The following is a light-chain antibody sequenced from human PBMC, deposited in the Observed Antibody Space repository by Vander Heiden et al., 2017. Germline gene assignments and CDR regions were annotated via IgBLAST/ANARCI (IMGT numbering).Light chain of an antibody. CDR1: QSLLHSNGYNY. J-gene: IGKJ4*01. Sequence: DIVMTQSPLSLPVTPGEPASISCRSSQSLLHSNGYNYLDWYLQKPGQSPQLLIYLGSNRASGVPDRFSGSGSGTDFTLKISRVEAEDVGVYYCMRALQTLLTFGAGTKVEIK. V-gene: IGKV2-28*01. CDR2: LGS. CDR3: MRALQTLLT.